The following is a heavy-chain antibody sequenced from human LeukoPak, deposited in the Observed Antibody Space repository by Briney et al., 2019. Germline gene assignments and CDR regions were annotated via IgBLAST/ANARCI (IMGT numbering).Heavy chain of an antibody. Sequence: GGSLRLSCAASGFTFDSYAIHWVRQAPGKGLEWVAVISYDGSNKYYADSVKGRFTISRDNSKNTLYLQMNSLRVEDTAVYYCVSWGWGQGTLVTVSS. V-gene: IGHV3-30*04. CDR3: VSWG. CDR2: ISYDGSNK. CDR1: GFTFDSYA. J-gene: IGHJ4*02. D-gene: IGHD3-16*01.